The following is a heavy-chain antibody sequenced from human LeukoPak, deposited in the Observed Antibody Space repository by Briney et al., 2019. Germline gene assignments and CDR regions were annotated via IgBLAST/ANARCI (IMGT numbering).Heavy chain of an antibody. J-gene: IGHJ6*02. V-gene: IGHV4-59*01. CDR1: GGSISSYY. CDR2: IYYSGST. Sequence: ESSETLSLTCTVSGGSISSYYWSWIRQPPGKGLEWIGYIYYSGSTNYNPSLKSRVTISVDTSKNQFSLKLSSVTAADTAVYYCARDCVDYYGMGVWGQGTTVTVSS. CDR3: ARDCVDYYGMGV.